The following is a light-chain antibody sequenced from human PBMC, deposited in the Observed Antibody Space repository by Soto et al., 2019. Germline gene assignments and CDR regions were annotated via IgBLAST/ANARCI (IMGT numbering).Light chain of an antibody. CDR3: QQRSNGPRT. CDR1: QSVSSS. Sequence: EIVLTQSPATLSLSPGERATLSCRTSQSVSSSLAWYQQKPGQAPRLLIYDAYNRATGIQARFSGSGSGTDFTLTISSLEPEDFAVYYCQQRSNGPRTFGQGTKLEIK. CDR2: DAY. J-gene: IGKJ2*01. V-gene: IGKV3-11*01.